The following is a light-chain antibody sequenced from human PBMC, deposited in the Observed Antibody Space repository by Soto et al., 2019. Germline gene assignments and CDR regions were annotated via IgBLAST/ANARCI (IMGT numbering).Light chain of an antibody. Sequence: DIQMTQSPSTLSASVGDRVTITCRASQSISSWSAWYQQKPGKAPKLLIYKASSLESGVPSRFSGSGSGTEFTLTISSLQPDDFATYYCQQYNSYSTFGQGTTGDIK. CDR2: KAS. CDR3: QQYNSYST. V-gene: IGKV1-5*03. CDR1: QSISSW. J-gene: IGKJ1*01.